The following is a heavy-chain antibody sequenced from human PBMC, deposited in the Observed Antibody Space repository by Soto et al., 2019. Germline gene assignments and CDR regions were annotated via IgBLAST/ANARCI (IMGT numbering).Heavy chain of an antibody. V-gene: IGHV3-23*01. Sequence: EVQLLESGGGLVQPGGSLRLSCAPSGFTLSSYAMSWVRQAPGKGLEWVSAISGSGGTTYYADSVKGRFTISSDTSKNTLYLQMNSLRAEDTAVYYCAKVERYYYDTSGYYSSHLFWGQGTLVTVSS. CDR2: ISGSGGTT. CDR1: GFTLSSYA. J-gene: IGHJ4*02. CDR3: AKVERYYYDTSGYYSSHLF. D-gene: IGHD3-22*01.